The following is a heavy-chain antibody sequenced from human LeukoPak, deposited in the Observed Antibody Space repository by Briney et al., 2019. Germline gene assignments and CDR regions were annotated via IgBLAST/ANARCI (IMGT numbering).Heavy chain of an antibody. CDR1: GGSFSGYY. Sequence: SETLSLTCAVYGGSFSGYYWSWIRQPPGKGLEWIGEINHSGSTNYNPSLKSRVTISVDTSKNQFSLKLSSVTAADTAVYYCARGSGSYYPRGQGTLVTVSS. D-gene: IGHD3-10*01. J-gene: IGHJ5*02. CDR2: INHSGST. CDR3: ARGSGSYYP. V-gene: IGHV4-34*01.